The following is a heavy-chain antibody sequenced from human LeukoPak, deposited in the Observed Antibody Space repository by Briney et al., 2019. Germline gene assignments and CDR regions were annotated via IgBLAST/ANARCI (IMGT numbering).Heavy chain of an antibody. D-gene: IGHD3-10*01. V-gene: IGHV4-39*01. J-gene: IGHJ4*02. CDR1: GGSISSSSYY. CDR2: IYYSGST. Sequence: SETLSLTCTVSGGSISSSSYYWGWIRQPPGKGLEWIGTIYYSGSTYYNPSLKSRVTISVDTSKNQFSLRLSSVTAADTAVYYCARGVGFYYGSGSYSAFDYWGQGTLVTVSS. CDR3: ARGVGFYYGSGSYSAFDY.